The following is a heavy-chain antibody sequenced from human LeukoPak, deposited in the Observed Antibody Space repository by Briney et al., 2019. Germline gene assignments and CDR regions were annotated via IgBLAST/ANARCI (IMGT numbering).Heavy chain of an antibody. CDR3: AKDSSGWFDY. CDR2: ISDSGDST. D-gene: IGHD6-19*01. V-gene: IGHV3-23*01. CDR1: GFTFSSYD. J-gene: IGHJ4*02. Sequence: PGGSLRLSCAASGFTFSSYDMSWVRQAPGKGLEWVSAISDSGDSTYYADSVKGRFTISRDNSKNTLYLQMNSLRAEDTAVYYCAKDSSGWFDYWGQGTLVTVSS.